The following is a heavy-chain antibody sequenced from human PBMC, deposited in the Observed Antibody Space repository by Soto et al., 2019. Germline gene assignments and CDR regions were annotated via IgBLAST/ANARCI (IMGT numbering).Heavy chain of an antibody. CDR3: AKLPMRAAAGTNDFDY. D-gene: IGHD6-13*01. CDR1: GFTFSSYA. CDR2: ISGNGEIT. V-gene: IGHV3-23*01. Sequence: VGSLRLSCIASGFTFSSYAMAWVRQAPGKGLEWVSGISGNGEITHYADSVKGRFTISRDNSKNTPHLQMNSLRAEDTAVYYCAKLPMRAAAGTNDFDYWGQGTLVTVSS. J-gene: IGHJ4*02.